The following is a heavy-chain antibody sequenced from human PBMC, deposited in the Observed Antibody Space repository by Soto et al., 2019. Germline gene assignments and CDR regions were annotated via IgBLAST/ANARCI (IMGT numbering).Heavy chain of an antibody. CDR2: IDPSDSYT. D-gene: IGHD4-17*01. J-gene: IGHJ6*02. CDR3: ARHPITVTTSYYGMDV. CDR1: GYSFTSYW. V-gene: IGHV5-10-1*01. Sequence: GESLKISVKGSGYSFTSYWSSWVRQMPGKGLEWMGRIDPSDSYTKYSPSFQGHVTISADKSISTAYLQWSSLKASDTAMYYCARHPITVTTSYYGMDVWGQGTTVTVSS.